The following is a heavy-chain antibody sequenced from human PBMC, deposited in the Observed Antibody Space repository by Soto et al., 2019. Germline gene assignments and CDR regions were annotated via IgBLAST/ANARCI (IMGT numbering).Heavy chain of an antibody. Sequence: QVQLQQWGAGLLKPSETLSLTCTVNGGSLTGYYWSWIRQPPGKGLEWIGEVKDDGSTNYSPSLWGRVSISADPSKNHFSLRLNSVTAADTAVYFCGRGQEGIVATHWDQGALVTVSS. CDR3: GRGQEGIVATH. CDR2: VKDDGST. J-gene: IGHJ4*02. CDR1: GGSLTGYY. V-gene: IGHV4-34*01. D-gene: IGHD5-12*01.